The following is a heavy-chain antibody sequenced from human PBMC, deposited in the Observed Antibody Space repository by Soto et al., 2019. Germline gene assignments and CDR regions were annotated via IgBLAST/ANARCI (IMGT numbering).Heavy chain of an antibody. D-gene: IGHD3-9*01. Sequence: QVQLVQSGAEVKKPGSSVKVSCKASGGTFSSYAISWVRQAPGQGLEWMGGIIPIFGTANYAQKFQGRVTITADESTSTAYMELSSLRSEDTAVYYCARGCDILTGSRTVGAFDIWGQGTMVTVSS. V-gene: IGHV1-69*01. CDR3: ARGCDILTGSRTVGAFDI. J-gene: IGHJ3*02. CDR1: GGTFSSYA. CDR2: IIPIFGTA.